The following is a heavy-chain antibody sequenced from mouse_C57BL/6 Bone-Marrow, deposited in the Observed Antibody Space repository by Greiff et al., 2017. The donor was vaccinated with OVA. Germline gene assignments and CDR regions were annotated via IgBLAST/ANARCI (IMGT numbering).Heavy chain of an antibody. V-gene: IGHV1-64*01. CDR3: ARGDYGSVYAMDY. J-gene: IGHJ4*01. D-gene: IGHD1-1*01. Sequence: VQLQQPGAELVKPGASVKLSCKASGYTFTSYWMHWGKQRPGQGREWIGMIQPNSGSTNYNEKFKSKATLTVDKSSSTAYMQLSSLTSEDSAVDYCARGDYGSVYAMDYWGQGTSVTVSS. CDR2: IQPNSGST. CDR1: GYTFTSYW.